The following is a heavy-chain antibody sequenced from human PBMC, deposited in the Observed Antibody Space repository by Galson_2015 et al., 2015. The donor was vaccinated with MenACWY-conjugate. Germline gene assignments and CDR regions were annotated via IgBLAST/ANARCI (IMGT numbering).Heavy chain of an antibody. V-gene: IGHV5-51*03. CDR1: GSSFINYW. J-gene: IGHJ6*03. CDR3: ARGVKTAYYYMDV. CDR2: IYPGDSDT. Sequence: QSGAEVKKPGESLKISCKGSGSSFINYWIGWVRQMPGKGLEWMGIIYPGDSDTRYSPSFQGQVTISADKSISTAYLQWSSLKASDTAMYYCARGVKTAYYYMDVWGKGTTVTVSS. D-gene: IGHD2-21*01.